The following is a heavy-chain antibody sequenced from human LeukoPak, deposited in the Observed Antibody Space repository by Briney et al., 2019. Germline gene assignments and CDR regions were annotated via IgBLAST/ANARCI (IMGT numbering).Heavy chain of an antibody. V-gene: IGHV1-2*02. CDR2: INPNSGGT. CDR1: RYTFTGYY. CDR3: ARGPAVAGTLYYYGMDV. J-gene: IGHJ6*02. D-gene: IGHD6-19*01. Sequence: ASVTVSCKASRYTFTGYYMHWVRQAPGQGLEWMGWINPNSGGTNYAQKFQGRVTMTRDTSISTAYMELSRLRSDDTAVYYCARGPAVAGTLYYYGMDVWGQGTTVTVSS.